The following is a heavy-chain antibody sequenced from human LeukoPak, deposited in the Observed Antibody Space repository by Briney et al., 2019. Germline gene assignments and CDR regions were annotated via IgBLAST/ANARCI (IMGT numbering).Heavy chain of an antibody. CDR2: ISSSSSTI. J-gene: IGHJ6*02. CDR1: GFTFSSYS. D-gene: IGHD3-10*01. V-gene: IGHV3-48*02. Sequence: GGSLRLSCAASGFTFSSYSMNWVRQAPGKGLEWVSYISSSSSTIYYADSVKGRFTISRDNAKNSLYLQMNSLRDEDTAVYYCARGPMVRGVWSYYYGMDVWGQGTAVTVSS. CDR3: ARGPMVRGVWSYYYGMDV.